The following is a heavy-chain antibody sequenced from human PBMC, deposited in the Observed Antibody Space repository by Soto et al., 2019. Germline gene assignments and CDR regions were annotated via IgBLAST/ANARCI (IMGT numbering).Heavy chain of an antibody. V-gene: IGHV3-30-3*01. CDR1: GFTFSSYA. CDR2: ISYDGSNK. J-gene: IGHJ4*02. Sequence: QVQLVESGGGVVQPGRSLRLSCAASGFTFSSYAMHWVRQAPGKGLEWVAVISYDGSNKYYADSVKGRFTISRDNSKNTLYLQMNSLRAEDTAVYYCARDHVEYSSSSVLGYWGQGTLVTVSS. CDR3: ARDHVEYSSSSVLGY. D-gene: IGHD6-6*01.